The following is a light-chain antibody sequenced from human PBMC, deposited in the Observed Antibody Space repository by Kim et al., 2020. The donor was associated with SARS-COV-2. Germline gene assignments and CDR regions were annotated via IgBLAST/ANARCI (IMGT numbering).Light chain of an antibody. V-gene: IGLV1-44*01. CDR2: THS. Sequence: QQFPISFLGSSSTLGVTTVNRYRPLPGPASKSLTYTHSPRPSGVPDRFSGSKSGTSASLAISGLQSEDEADYFCAAWDDSLNGWVFGGGTKVTVL. CDR1: SSTLGVTT. J-gene: IGLJ3*02. CDR3: AAWDDSLNGWV.